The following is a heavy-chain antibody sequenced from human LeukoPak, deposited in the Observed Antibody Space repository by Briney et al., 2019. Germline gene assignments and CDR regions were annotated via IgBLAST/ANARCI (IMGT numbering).Heavy chain of an antibody. V-gene: IGHV3-48*01. CDR3: ARLRYYAVDV. Sequence: GGSLRLSCAASGFTFNTFDMTWVRQAPGKGLECVSYISSGSSTRYYADSVKGRFTISRDNAKSSLFLQMNSLRAEDTAVYFCARLRYYAVDVWGQGTTVIVSS. J-gene: IGHJ6*02. CDR2: ISSGSSTR. CDR1: GFTFNTFD.